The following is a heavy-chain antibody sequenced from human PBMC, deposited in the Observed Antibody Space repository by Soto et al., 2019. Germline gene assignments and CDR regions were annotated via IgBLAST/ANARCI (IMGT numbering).Heavy chain of an antibody. CDR2: ISYDGSNK. J-gene: IGHJ4*02. CDR3: TRDREGGWDRSTMITIFGVGIDY. V-gene: IGHV3-30-3*01. Sequence: VQLVESGGGVVQPGRSLRLSCAASGFTFSSYAMHWVRQAPGKWLEWVAVISYDGSNKYYADSVKGRFTISRDNSKNTLYLQMNSLRAEDTAVYYCTRDREGGWDRSTMITIFGVGIDYLGQGTLVTVSS. CDR1: GFTFSSYA. D-gene: IGHD3-3*01.